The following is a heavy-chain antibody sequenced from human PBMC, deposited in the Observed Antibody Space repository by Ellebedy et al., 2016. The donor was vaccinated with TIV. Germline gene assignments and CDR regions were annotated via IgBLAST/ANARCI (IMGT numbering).Heavy chain of an antibody. V-gene: IGHV3-15*01. D-gene: IGHD3-16*01. CDR1: GFTFSTYG. CDR2: IKSKTDGGTI. J-gene: IGHJ6*02. Sequence: PGGSLRLSCTVSGFTFSTYGIHWVRQAPGKGLEWVGRIKSKTDGGTIDYAAPVKGRFTISRDDSKNTLYLQMNSLKTEDTAVYYCTTLRDVWGQGTTVTVSS. CDR3: TTLRDV.